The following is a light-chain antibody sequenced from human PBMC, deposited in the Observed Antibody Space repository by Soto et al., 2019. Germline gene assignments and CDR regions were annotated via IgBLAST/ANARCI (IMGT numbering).Light chain of an antibody. CDR1: QSISSW. Sequence: DIQMTQSPSTLSASVGDRVTITCRASQSISSWLAWYQQKPGKAPKLLIHAASNLERGVPSRFRGSGSGTQFALTITSLQPDDLATYYCQQYNTYSTFGQGTRLEIK. CDR3: QQYNTYST. J-gene: IGKJ5*01. V-gene: IGKV1-5*03. CDR2: AAS.